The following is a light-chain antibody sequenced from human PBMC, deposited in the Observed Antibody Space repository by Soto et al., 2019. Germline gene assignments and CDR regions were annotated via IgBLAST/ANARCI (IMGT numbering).Light chain of an antibody. CDR1: QSVSSSY. CDR2: GAS. J-gene: IGKJ5*01. V-gene: IGKV3-20*01. Sequence: EIVFTQSPGTLSLSPGERATLSCSASQSVSSSYLAWYQQKPGQAPRLLIYGASSRATGIPDRFSGSGSGTDFTLTISRLEPEDFAVYYCQQYNEWPPFTFGQGTRLEI. CDR3: QQYNEWPPFT.